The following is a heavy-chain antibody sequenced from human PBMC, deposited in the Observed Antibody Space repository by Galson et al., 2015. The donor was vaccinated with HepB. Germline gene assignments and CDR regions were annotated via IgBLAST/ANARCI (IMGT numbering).Heavy chain of an antibody. CDR2: INAGNGNT. Sequence: SVKVSCKASGYTFTTSAIHWVRQAPGQRLEWMGWINAGNGNTKYSQKFQGRVTITADESTSTAYMELSSLRSEDTAVYYCARVYGGNSGWFDPWGQGTLVTVSS. D-gene: IGHD4-23*01. V-gene: IGHV1-3*01. J-gene: IGHJ5*02. CDR3: ARVYGGNSGWFDP. CDR1: GYTFTTSA.